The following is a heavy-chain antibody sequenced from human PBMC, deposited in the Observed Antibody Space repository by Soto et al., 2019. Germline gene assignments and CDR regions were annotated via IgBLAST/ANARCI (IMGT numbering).Heavy chain of an antibody. CDR1: GFPYSDYA. Sequence: QVQLVESGGGVVQPGRSLRLSCAASGFPYSDYAMHWVRQAPGKGLEWVAVISFDGSNTYYADSVKGRFTVSRDNSKHTLSLQMNSLRSDDPALYYCAKALRGGCDYWGQGALVTVSS. J-gene: IGHJ4*02. CDR2: ISFDGSNT. D-gene: IGHD3-10*01. CDR3: AKALRGGCDY. V-gene: IGHV3-30*18.